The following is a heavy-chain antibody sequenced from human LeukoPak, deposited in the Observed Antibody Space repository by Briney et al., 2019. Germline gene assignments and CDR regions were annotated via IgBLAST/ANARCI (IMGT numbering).Heavy chain of an antibody. Sequence: SETLSLTCAAYGGSFSGYYWSWIRQPPGKGLEWIGEINHSGSTNYNPSLKNRLTISVEKFKNQFFLKVSSVAAADTAVYYCARVRVRRGYFDYWGQGTLVTVSS. CDR3: ARVRVRRGYFDY. J-gene: IGHJ4*02. V-gene: IGHV4-34*01. D-gene: IGHD3-3*01. CDR1: GGSFSGYY. CDR2: INHSGST.